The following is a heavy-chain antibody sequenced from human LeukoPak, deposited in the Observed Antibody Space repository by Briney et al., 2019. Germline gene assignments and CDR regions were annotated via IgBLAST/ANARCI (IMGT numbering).Heavy chain of an antibody. CDR2: ISYDGNSQ. Sequence: GGSLRLSCAASGFTFSNYAIPWVRQAPGRGLEWVAAISYDGNSQHYGAPVKGRFTISRDNSKNTVYLQINTLRTDDAAIYYCAKPYPTLTTSAVLDNWGQGTLVTVSS. CDR1: GFTFSNYA. CDR3: AKPYPTLTTSAVLDN. D-gene: IGHD1-1*01. V-gene: IGHV3-30*18. J-gene: IGHJ4*02.